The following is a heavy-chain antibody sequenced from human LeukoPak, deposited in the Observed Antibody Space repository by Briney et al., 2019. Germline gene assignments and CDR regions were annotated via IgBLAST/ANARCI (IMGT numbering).Heavy chain of an antibody. V-gene: IGHV4-61*02. CDR1: GGSISSGNYF. CDR3: ARSPLEYDFWSGRHYYFDY. Sequence: SETLSLTCTVSGGSISSGNYFWSWIRQPAGKGLEWIGRIYTSGSTNYNPSLKSRVTISVDTSKNQFSLKLSSVTAADRAVYYCARSPLEYDFWSGRHYYFDYWGQGTLVTVSS. D-gene: IGHD3-3*01. J-gene: IGHJ4*02. CDR2: IYTSGST.